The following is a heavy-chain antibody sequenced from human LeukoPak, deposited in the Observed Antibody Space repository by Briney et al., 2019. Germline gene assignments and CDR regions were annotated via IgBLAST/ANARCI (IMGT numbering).Heavy chain of an antibody. CDR1: GFTFSTYA. D-gene: IGHD2-15*01. V-gene: IGHV3-23*01. J-gene: IGHJ4*02. CDR2: ISGSGGST. Sequence: PGGSLRLSCAAAGFTFSTYAMTWVRQAPGKGLECVSAISGSGGSTYYAGSVKGRFTISRDNSKNTLYLQMNSLRAEDTAVYYCAKRRCSAVSCPYYFGSWGQGTLVTVSS. CDR3: AKRRCSAVSCPYYFGS.